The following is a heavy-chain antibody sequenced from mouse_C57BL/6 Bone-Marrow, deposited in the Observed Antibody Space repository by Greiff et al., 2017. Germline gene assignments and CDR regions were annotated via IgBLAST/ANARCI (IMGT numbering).Heavy chain of an antibody. J-gene: IGHJ2*01. CDR1: GYSITSGYY. CDR2: ISYDGSN. V-gene: IGHV3-6*01. CDR3: ATHY. Sequence: DVHLVESGPGLVKPSQSLSLTCSVTGYSITSGYYWNWIRQFPGNKLEWMGYISYDGSNNYNPSLKNRISITRDTSKNQFFLKLNSVTTEDTATYYCATHYWGQGTTLTVSS.